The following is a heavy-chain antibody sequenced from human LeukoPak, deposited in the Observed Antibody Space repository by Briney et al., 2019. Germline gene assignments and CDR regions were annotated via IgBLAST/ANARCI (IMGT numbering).Heavy chain of an antibody. D-gene: IGHD3-10*01. V-gene: IGHV1-2*02. CDR3: TRDLLGGSGTFDP. CDR2: INPDSGDT. J-gene: IGHJ5*02. CDR1: GYTFTGYY. Sequence: VASVKVSCKASGYTFTGYYLHWVRQAPGQGLEWMGWINPDSGDTNYLQKFQGRVTVSRDTSINTAYVELSRLTSDDTAFYYCTRDLLGGSGTFDPWGQGTLVTVPS.